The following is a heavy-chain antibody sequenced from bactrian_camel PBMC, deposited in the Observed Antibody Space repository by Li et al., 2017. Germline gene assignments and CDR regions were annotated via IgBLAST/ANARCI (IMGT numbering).Heavy chain of an antibody. Sequence: VQLVESGGGLVQPGGSLRLSCAASGFDFSSYWMYWVRQAPAKGLEWVAGINPGATAPYYAGAVQGRFTISRDNAKNTLEMRLNRLETEDTAMYYCVRGRLSFDKWGQGTQVTVS. CDR1: GFDFSSYW. CDR3: VRGRLSFDK. V-gene: IGHV3S1*01. J-gene: IGHJ4*01. CDR2: INPGATAP.